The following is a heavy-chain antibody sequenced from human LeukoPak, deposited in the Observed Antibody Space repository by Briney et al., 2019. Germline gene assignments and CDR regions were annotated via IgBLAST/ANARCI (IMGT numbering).Heavy chain of an antibody. V-gene: IGHV4-31*03. CDR3: ARGYCTNGACSSDYFDY. J-gene: IGHJ4*02. CDR2: IYNSGST. CDR1: GGSISSGGYY. D-gene: IGHD2-8*01. Sequence: SETLSLTCTVSGGSISSGGYYWNWIRQHPGKGLEWIGYIYNSGSTYYNPSLKSRSTISVDTSKNQFSLKLSSVTAADTAVYYCARGYCTNGACSSDYFDYWGQGTLVTVSS.